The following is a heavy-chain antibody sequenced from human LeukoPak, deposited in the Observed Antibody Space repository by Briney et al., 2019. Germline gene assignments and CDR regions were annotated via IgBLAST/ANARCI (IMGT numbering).Heavy chain of an antibody. J-gene: IGHJ4*02. Sequence: PSETLSLTCTVSGGSISSSSYYWGWIRQPPGKGLEWIGSIYYSGSTYYNPSLKSRATISVDTSKNQFSLKLSSVTAADTAVYYCARLSHYYDSSGSVYWGQGTLVTVSS. CDR3: ARLSHYYDSSGSVY. CDR2: IYYSGST. CDR1: GGSISSSSYY. V-gene: IGHV4-39*01. D-gene: IGHD3-22*01.